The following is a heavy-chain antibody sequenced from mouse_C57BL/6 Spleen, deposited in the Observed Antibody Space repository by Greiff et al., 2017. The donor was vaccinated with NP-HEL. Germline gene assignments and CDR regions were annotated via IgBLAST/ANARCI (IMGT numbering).Heavy chain of an antibody. Sequence: EVQVVESGGGLVQPGGSLSLSCAASGFTFTDYYMSWVRQPPGKALEWLGFIRNKANGYTTEYSASVKGRFTISRDNSQSILYLQMNALRAEDSATYYCARSGTPFDYWGQGTTLTVSS. J-gene: IGHJ2*01. D-gene: IGHD4-1*01. CDR3: ARSGTPFDY. V-gene: IGHV7-3*01. CDR1: GFTFTDYY. CDR2: IRNKANGYTT.